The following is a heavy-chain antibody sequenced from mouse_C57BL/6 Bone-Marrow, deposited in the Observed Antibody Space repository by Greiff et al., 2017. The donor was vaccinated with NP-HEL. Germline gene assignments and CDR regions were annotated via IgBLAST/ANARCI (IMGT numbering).Heavy chain of an antibody. Sequence: EVKVVESGGGLVQPGGSLKLSCAASGFTFSDYGMAWVRQAPRKGPEWVAFISNLAYSIYYADTVTGRFTISRENAKNTLYLEMSSLRSEDTAMYYCARWAAQAFYYAMDYWGQGTSVTVSS. CDR2: ISNLAYSI. J-gene: IGHJ4*01. V-gene: IGHV5-15*01. CDR1: GFTFSDYG. D-gene: IGHD3-2*02. CDR3: ARWAAQAFYYAMDY.